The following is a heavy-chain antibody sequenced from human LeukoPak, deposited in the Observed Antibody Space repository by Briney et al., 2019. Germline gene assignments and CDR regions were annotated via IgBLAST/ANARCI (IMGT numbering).Heavy chain of an antibody. V-gene: IGHV1-46*01. D-gene: IGHD5-24*01. CDR1: GYTFTSYY. Sequence: ASVKVSCKASGYTFTSYYMHWLRQAPGQGLEWMGIINPSGGSTSYAQKFQGRVTMTRDTSTSTVYMELSSLRSEDTAVYYCARSYKMATIEDYWGQGPLVTVSS. J-gene: IGHJ4*02. CDR3: ARSYKMATIEDY. CDR2: INPSGGST.